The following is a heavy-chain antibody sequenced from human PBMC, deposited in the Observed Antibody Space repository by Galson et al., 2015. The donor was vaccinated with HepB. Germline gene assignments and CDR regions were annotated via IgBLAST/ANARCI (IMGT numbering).Heavy chain of an antibody. CDR1: GFTFDDYG. V-gene: IGHV3-20*04. Sequence: LRLSCAASGFTFDDYGMSWVRQAPGKGLEWVSGINWNGGSTGYADSVKGRFTISRDNAKNSLYLQMNSLRAEDTALYYCARVYGSGSYYNVLAYWGQGTLVTVSS. D-gene: IGHD3-10*01. J-gene: IGHJ4*02. CDR3: ARVYGSGSYYNVLAY. CDR2: INWNGGST.